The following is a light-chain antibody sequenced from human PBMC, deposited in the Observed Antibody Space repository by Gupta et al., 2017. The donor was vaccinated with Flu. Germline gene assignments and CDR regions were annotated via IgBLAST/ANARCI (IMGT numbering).Light chain of an antibody. V-gene: IGLV1-40*01. CDR2: GNT. CDR3: QSYDSSLSGYV. J-gene: IGLJ1*01. CDR1: SSNIGAGYN. Sequence: QSVLTQPPSVSGAPGQRVTIPCTGSSSNIGAGYNVQWYQQHPGTAPILLIYGNTNRPSGVPGRFSASESGTSASPAITTASLAITGLQAEDEADYYCQSYDSSLSGYVFGTGTKVTVL.